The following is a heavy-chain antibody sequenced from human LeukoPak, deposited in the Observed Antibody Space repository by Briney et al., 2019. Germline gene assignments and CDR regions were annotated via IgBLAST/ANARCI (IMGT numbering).Heavy chain of an antibody. CDR3: ARAGAVVDNWFDP. CDR2: ISGYNGKT. D-gene: IGHD2-15*01. CDR1: GYTFNTYG. V-gene: IGHV1-18*01. Sequence: GASVKLSCKASGYTFNTYGITWARHAPGQELEWMGWISGYNGKTKYAQKLQDRVTMTTDTSTTTAYMELRSLRSDDTAVYYCARAGAVVDNWFDPWGQGTLVTVSS. J-gene: IGHJ5*02.